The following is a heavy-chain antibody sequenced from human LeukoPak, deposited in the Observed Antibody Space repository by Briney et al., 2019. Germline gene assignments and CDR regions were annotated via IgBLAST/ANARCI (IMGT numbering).Heavy chain of an antibody. CDR3: ARDVPATGYSMDV. D-gene: IGHD2-2*01. CDR2: IDREGSGT. V-gene: IGHV3-74*01. Sequence: GESLRLSCAATGFSFSSYWMHWVRQAPGKGLVWVSRIDREGSGTGYADSIEGRFTISRDNAKNTVFLHMNSLRAEDTAVYYCARDVPATGYSMDVWGQGTAVTVSS. CDR1: GFSFSSYW. J-gene: IGHJ6*02.